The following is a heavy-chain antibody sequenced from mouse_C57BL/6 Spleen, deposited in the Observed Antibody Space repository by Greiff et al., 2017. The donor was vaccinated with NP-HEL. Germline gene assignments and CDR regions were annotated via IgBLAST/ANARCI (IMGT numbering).Heavy chain of an antibody. Sequence: EVQLQQSGPELVKPGASVKISCKASGYSFTGYYMHWVKQSSEKSLEWIGEINPSTGGTSYNQKFKGKATLTVDKSSSTAYMQLKSLTSEDSAVYYCARGWDWYFDVWGTGTTVTVSS. J-gene: IGHJ1*03. V-gene: IGHV1-43*01. D-gene: IGHD3-3*01. CDR1: GYSFTGYY. CDR3: ARGWDWYFDV. CDR2: INPSTGGT.